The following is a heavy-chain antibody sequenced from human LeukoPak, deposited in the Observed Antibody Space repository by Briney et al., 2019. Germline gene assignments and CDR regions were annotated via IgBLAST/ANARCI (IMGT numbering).Heavy chain of an antibody. V-gene: IGHV4-59*08. CDR2: ISYSGST. J-gene: IGHJ5*02. CDR1: GGSFSTFY. CDR3: ARRGVEMATVHTDNWFDP. Sequence: PSETLSLTCTVSGGSFSTFYWGWIRQRPGKGLEWIGYISYSGSTKYNPSRRSRVTLSLDTSKKHFSLKVNSVTAADTAVYYCARRGVEMATVHTDNWFDPWGQGTLVSVSS. D-gene: IGHD5-24*01.